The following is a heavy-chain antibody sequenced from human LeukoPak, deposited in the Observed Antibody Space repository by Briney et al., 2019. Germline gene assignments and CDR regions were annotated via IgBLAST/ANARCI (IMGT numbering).Heavy chain of an antibody. Sequence: GGSLRLSCAASGFTFSNYWMTWVRQAPGKGLQWVANIKDDGGEKHYVDSVKGRFTISRDDAKNSLYLQMNSLRAEDTAIYYCATGWGSFGFWGQGTLVTVSS. CDR1: GFTFSNYW. D-gene: IGHD1-14*01. V-gene: IGHV3-7*01. CDR3: ATGWGSFGF. J-gene: IGHJ4*02. CDR2: IKDDGGEK.